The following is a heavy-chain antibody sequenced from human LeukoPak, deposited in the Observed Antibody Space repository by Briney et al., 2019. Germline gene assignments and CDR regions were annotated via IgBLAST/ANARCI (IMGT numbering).Heavy chain of an antibody. CDR3: ARDRNYDSTYGMDV. Sequence: PSGTLSLTCAVSGGSISSYYWSWIRQPPGKGLEWIGYIYYSGSTNSNPSLKSRVTISVDTSKNQFSLKLSSVTAADTAVYYCARDRNYDSTYGMDVWGQGTTVTVSS. D-gene: IGHD3-22*01. J-gene: IGHJ6*02. V-gene: IGHV4-59*01. CDR2: IYYSGST. CDR1: GGSISSYY.